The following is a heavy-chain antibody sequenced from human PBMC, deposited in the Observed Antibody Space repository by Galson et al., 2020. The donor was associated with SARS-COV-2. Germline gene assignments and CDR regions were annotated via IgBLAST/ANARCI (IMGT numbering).Heavy chain of an antibody. CDR1: GFTFSSYD. CDR2: IGTAGDT. Sequence: GGSLRLSCAASGFTFSSYDMHWVRQATGKGLEWVSAIGTAGDTYYPGSVKGRFTISRENAKNSLYLQMNSLRAGDTAVYYCARVRYYGSGSNPYYYYGMDAWGQGTTVTDYS. V-gene: IGHV3-13*04. D-gene: IGHD3-10*01. CDR3: ARVRYYGSGSNPYYYYGMDA. J-gene: IGHJ6*01.